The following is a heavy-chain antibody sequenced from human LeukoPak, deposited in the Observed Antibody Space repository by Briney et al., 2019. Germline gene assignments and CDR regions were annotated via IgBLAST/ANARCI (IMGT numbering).Heavy chain of an antibody. V-gene: IGHV4-4*07. CDR2: IYTSGST. J-gene: IGHJ6*03. CDR1: GGSISSYY. D-gene: IGHD2-2*01. Sequence: SETLSLTCTVSGGSISSYYWSWIRQPAGKGLEWIGRIYTSGSTNYNPSLKSRVTMSVDTSKNQFSLKLGSVTAADTAVYYCAREGIVVVPAAIYYYYYMDVWGKGTTVTVSS. CDR3: AREGIVVVPAAIYYYYYMDV.